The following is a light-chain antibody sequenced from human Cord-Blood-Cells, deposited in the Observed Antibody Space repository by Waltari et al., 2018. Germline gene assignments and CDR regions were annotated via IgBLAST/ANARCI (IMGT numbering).Light chain of an antibody. V-gene: IGLV2-14*03. J-gene: IGLJ1*01. CDR3: SSYTSSLYV. Sequence: QSALTQPASVSGSPGQSITISCTGTSRDVGGYNFVPWYQQHPGKAPKLMLYDVSNRPSGVSNRFSGSKSGNTASLTISGLQAEDEADYYCSSYTSSLYVFGTGTKVTVL. CDR1: SRDVGGYNF. CDR2: DVS.